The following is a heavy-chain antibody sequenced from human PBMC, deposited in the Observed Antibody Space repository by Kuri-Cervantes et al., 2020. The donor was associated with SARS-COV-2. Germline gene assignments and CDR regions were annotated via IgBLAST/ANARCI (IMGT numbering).Heavy chain of an antibody. CDR2: IRSKAYGGTT. D-gene: IGHD1-26*01. J-gene: IGHJ4*02. V-gene: IGHV3-49*04. Sequence: GGSLRLSCTASGFTFGDYAMSWVRQAPGKGLEWVGFIRSKAYGGTTEYAASVKGRFTISRDDSKSIAYLQMNSLKTEDTAVYYCTRDQIVGASPTRDYWGQGTLVTVSS. CDR3: TRDQIVGASPTRDY. CDR1: GFTFGDYA.